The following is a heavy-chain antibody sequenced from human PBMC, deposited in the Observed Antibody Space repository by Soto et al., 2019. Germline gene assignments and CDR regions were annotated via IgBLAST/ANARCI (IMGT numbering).Heavy chain of an antibody. Sequence: SETLSLTCTVSGGSISSSSYYWGWIRQPPGKGLEWIGSIYYSGSTYYNPSLKSRVTISVDTSKNQFSLKLSSVTAADTAVYYCAERGALLSTFDAFDIWGQGTMVTVSS. CDR2: IYYSGST. CDR1: GGSISSSSYY. V-gene: IGHV4-39*07. CDR3: AERGALLSTFDAFDI. D-gene: IGHD1-26*01. J-gene: IGHJ3*02.